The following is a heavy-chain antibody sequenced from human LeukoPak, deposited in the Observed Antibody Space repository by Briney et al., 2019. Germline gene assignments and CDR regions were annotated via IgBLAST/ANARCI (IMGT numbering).Heavy chain of an antibody. J-gene: IGHJ4*02. V-gene: IGHV3-21*01. Sequence: GGSLRLSCAASGFTFSSYSMNWVRQAPGKGLEWVSSISSSSSYIYYADSVKGRFTISRDNAKNSLYLQMNSLRAEDTAVYYCARDSRRDDYVWGSYRYFDNWGQGTLVTVSS. CDR3: ARDSRRDDYVWGSYRYFDN. D-gene: IGHD3-16*02. CDR1: GFTFSSYS. CDR2: ISSSSSYI.